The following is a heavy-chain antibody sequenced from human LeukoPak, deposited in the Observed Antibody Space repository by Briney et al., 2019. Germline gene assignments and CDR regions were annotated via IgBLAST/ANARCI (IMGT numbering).Heavy chain of an antibody. CDR1: GASISNYY. J-gene: IGHJ5*02. CDR3: ARVLLSSGYST. D-gene: IGHD3-22*01. V-gene: IGHV4-59*01. CDR2: IYYSGIT. Sequence: SETLSLTCSVSGASISNYYYNWIRQPPGKGLEWIGYIYYSGITNYNPSLKSRATMSVDTSKNQFSLKLTSVTAADTAVYYCARVLLSSGYSTWGQGTLVTVSS.